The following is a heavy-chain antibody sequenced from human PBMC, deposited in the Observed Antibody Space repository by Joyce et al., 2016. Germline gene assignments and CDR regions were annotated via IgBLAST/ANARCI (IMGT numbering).Heavy chain of an antibody. V-gene: IGHV3-30*18. CDR2: ISSDGNTK. CDR3: AKEGRFGGYVSYFES. CDR1: GFTFSGSC. D-gene: IGHD5-12*01. Sequence: QVQLVESGGGVVQPGRSLRLSCTVSGFTFSGSCMHWVRQAPGKGLDGVAVISSDGNTKHYEDSVKGRFTISRDNSKNTQYLQMDSLRAEDTAVYFCAKEGRFGGYVSYFESWGQGTLVTVSS. J-gene: IGHJ4*02.